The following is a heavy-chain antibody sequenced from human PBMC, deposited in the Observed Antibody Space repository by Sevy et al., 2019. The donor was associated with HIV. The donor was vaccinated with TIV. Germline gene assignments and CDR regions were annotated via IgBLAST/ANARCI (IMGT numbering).Heavy chain of an antibody. CDR2: ITPYNGDT. CDR1: GYTFTAYH. CDR3: ARGRATNVGGYYFDY. Sequence: ASVKVSCKASGYTFTAYHITWVRLAPGQGLEWMGWITPYNGDTDYARILQGRVTMTTDTSRRTAYLELRSLKFDDTAIYYCARGRATNVGGYYFDYWGQGALVTVSS. J-gene: IGHJ4*02. V-gene: IGHV1-18*01. D-gene: IGHD6-25*01.